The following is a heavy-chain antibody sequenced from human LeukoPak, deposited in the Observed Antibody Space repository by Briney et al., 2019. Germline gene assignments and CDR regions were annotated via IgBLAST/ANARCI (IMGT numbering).Heavy chain of an antibody. D-gene: IGHD3-22*01. CDR3: ASYDSSGSNFDY. CDR1: GYTFTSYY. J-gene: IGHJ4*02. CDR2: INPSGGST. Sequence: ASVKVSCKASGYTFTSYYMHWVRQAPGQGLEWMGIINPSGGSTNYAQKFQGRVTITADKSTSTAYMELSSLRSEDTAVYYCASYDSSGSNFDYWGQGTLVTVSS. V-gene: IGHV1-46*01.